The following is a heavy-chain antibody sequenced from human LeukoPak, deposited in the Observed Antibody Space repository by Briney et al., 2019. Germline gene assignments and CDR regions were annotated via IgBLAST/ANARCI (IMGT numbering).Heavy chain of an antibody. CDR3: ASVVVVAATPLVDY. V-gene: IGHV3-21*01. CDR1: GFTFSSYS. CDR2: ISSSSSYI. Sequence: PGGSLRLSCAASGFTFSSYSMNWVRQAPGKGLEWVSSISSSSSYIYYADSVKGRFTISRDNAKNSLYLQMNSLRAEDTAVYYCASVVVVAATPLVDYWGQGTLVTVSS. D-gene: IGHD2-15*01. J-gene: IGHJ4*02.